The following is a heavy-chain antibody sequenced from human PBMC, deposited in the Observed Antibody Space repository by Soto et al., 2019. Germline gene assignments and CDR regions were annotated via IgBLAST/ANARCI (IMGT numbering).Heavy chain of an antibody. V-gene: IGHV1-2*02. J-gene: IGHJ4*02. CDR1: GYTFTSYY. D-gene: IGHD6-13*01. Sequence: ASVKVTCKASGYTFTSYYMHWVRQAPGQGLEWMGWINPNSGGTNYAQKFQGRVTMTRDTSISTAYMELSRLRSDDTAVYYCAREEHSSSWVFDYWGQGTLGTVSS. CDR3: AREEHSSSWVFDY. CDR2: INPNSGGT.